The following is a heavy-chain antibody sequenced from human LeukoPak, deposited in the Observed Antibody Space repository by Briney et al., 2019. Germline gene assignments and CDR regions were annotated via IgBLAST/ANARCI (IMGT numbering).Heavy chain of an antibody. V-gene: IGHV3-23*01. Sequence: GGSLRLSCAACGFTFSSYAMSWVRQAPGKGLEWVSAISGSGGSTYYADSVKGRFTISRDNSKNTLYLQMNSLRAEDTAVYYCAKGAKKSYYYYGMDVWGQGTTVTVSS. CDR2: ISGSGGST. J-gene: IGHJ6*02. CDR1: GFTFSSYA. CDR3: AKGAKKSYYYYGMDV.